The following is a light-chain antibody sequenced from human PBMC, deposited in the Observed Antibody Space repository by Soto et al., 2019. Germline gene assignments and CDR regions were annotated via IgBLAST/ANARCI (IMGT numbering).Light chain of an antibody. Sequence: QSVLTQPPAASGTPGQRVTISCSGSSSNIGSNTVNWYQQLPGTAPKLLIYNNNQRPSGVPDRLSGSKSGTSASLPFSGLQSEDEPDYYCAPWHYRLNALVFVTGTKLPVL. J-gene: IGLJ1*01. CDR2: NNN. CDR1: SSNIGSNT. V-gene: IGLV1-44*01. CDR3: APWHYRLNALV.